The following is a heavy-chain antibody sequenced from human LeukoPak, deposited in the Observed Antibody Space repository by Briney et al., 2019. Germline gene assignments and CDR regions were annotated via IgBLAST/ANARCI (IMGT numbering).Heavy chain of an antibody. D-gene: IGHD6-19*01. CDR3: ARDALWLVDAFDI. V-gene: IGHV3-66*02. J-gene: IGHJ3*02. CDR2: IYSGGST. Sequence: PGGSLRLSCAASGFTVSSNYMSWVRQAPGKGLEWVSVIYSGGSTYYADSVKGRFTISRDNSKNTLYLQMNSLRAEDTAVYYCARDALWLVDAFDIWGQGTMVTVSS. CDR1: GFTVSSNY.